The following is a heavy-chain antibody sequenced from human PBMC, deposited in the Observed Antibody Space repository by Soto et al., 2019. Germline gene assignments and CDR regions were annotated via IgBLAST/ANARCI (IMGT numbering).Heavy chain of an antibody. Sequence: PSETLSLTCTVSGASISSYYWSWIRQPPGKGLEWIGYVYYSGSTNYNPSLKSRVTISVDTSKNQFSLKLSSVTAADTAMYYCARDTTPSHWDQGSL. CDR1: GASISSYY. CDR2: VYYSGST. CDR3: ARDTTPSH. V-gene: IGHV4-59*01. D-gene: IGHD1-1*01. J-gene: IGHJ1*01.